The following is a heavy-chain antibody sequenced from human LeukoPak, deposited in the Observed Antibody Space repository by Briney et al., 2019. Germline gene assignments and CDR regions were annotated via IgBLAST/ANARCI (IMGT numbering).Heavy chain of an antibody. Sequence: PGGSLRLSCAASGFTMSNSAMSWVRRAPGKGLEWVSAINGGNSDTNYAESVKGRFTISRDNSRNTLYLQMNSLRAEDTAVYYCAKDLLRWAFDYWGQGTLVTISS. CDR2: INGGNSDT. CDR3: AKDLLRWAFDY. J-gene: IGHJ4*02. V-gene: IGHV3-23*01. CDR1: GFTMSNSA. D-gene: IGHD2-15*01.